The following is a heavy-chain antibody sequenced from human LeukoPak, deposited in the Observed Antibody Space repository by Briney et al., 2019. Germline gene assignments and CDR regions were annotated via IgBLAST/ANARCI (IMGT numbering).Heavy chain of an antibody. CDR3: ARVGYSGSYFYYYYMDV. D-gene: IGHD1-26*01. J-gene: IGHJ6*03. CDR2: MNPNSGNT. CDR1: GYTFTSYD. V-gene: IGHV1-8*01. Sequence: GASVKVSCKASGYTFTSYDINWVRQATGQGLEWMGWMNPNSGNTGYAQKFQGRVTMTRNTSISTAYMELSSLRSEDTAVYYCARVGYSGSYFYYYYMDVWGKGTTVTISS.